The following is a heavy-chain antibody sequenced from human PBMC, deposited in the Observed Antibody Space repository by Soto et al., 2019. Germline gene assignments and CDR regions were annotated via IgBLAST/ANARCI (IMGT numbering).Heavy chain of an antibody. V-gene: IGHV1-8*01. D-gene: IGHD6-13*01. CDR1: GYTFTSYD. J-gene: IGHJ5*02. CDR3: ARERSAACTGWFDP. Sequence: QVQLVQSGAEVKKPGASVKVSCKASGYTFTSYDINWVRQATGQGLEWMGWMNPNSGNTGYAQKFTGRVTMTRNTSISTAYMELSRLRSEDTAVYYCARERSAACTGWFDPWGQGTLVTVSS. CDR2: MNPNSGNT.